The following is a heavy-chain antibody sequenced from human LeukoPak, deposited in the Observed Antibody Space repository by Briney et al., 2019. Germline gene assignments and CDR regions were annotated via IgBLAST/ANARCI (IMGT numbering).Heavy chain of an antibody. V-gene: IGHV1-2*02. D-gene: IGHD3-10*01. CDR1: GYTFRGHF. Sequence: ASVKVSCKASGYTFRGHFMHWVRQAPGQGLWWMGWINPNSGGTNYVQKFQGRVTMTRDTSISTAYMELSRLRSDDTAVYYCARVLSYYGSGSPNWFDPWGQGTLVTVSS. J-gene: IGHJ5*02. CDR2: INPNSGGT. CDR3: ARVLSYYGSGSPNWFDP.